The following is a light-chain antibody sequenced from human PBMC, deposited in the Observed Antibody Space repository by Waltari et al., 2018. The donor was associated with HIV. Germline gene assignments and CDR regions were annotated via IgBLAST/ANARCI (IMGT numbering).Light chain of an antibody. J-gene: IGLJ1*01. CDR2: STH. CDR1: SGSAAPIYY. V-gene: IGLV8-61*01. CDR3: VLYMGGGIYV. Sequence: QTVVTQEPSCSVSPGGTVTLTCGLSSGSAAPIYYPRWYQRTAGQAHRTLTSSTHIRSSGVPDRFSGAILGNKAALTITAAQADDDCDYYCVLYMGGGIYVFGSGTKVTVL.